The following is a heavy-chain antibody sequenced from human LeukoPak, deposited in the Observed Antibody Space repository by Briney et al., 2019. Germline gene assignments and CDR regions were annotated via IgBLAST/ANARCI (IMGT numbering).Heavy chain of an antibody. Sequence: GGSLRLSCAASGFTFSSYAMSWVRQAPGKGLEWVSAISGSGGSTYYADSVKGRFTISRDNSKNTLYLQMSSLRAEDTAVYYCANTPFSDYYYYMDVWGKGTTVTVSS. CDR2: ISGSGGST. CDR1: GFTFSSYA. CDR3: ANTPFSDYYYYMDV. V-gene: IGHV3-23*01. J-gene: IGHJ6*03.